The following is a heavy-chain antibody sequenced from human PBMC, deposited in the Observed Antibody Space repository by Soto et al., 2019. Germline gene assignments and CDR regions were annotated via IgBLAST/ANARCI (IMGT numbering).Heavy chain of an antibody. V-gene: IGHV1-2*04. CDR2: INPNSGGT. CDR3: ARGAQGYYDSSDDAFDI. CDR1: GYTFTGYY. D-gene: IGHD3-22*01. J-gene: IGHJ3*02. Sequence: GASVKVSCKASGYTFTGYYMHWVRQAPGQGLEWMGWINPNSGGTNYAQKFQGWVTMTRDTSISTAYMELSRLRSDDTAVYYCARGAQGYYDSSDDAFDIWGQGTMVTVSS.